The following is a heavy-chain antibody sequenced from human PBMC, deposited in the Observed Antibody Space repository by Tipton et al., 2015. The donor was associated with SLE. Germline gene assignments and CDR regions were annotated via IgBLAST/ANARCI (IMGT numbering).Heavy chain of an antibody. V-gene: IGHV1-18*04. CDR3: ARSVSGSDY. J-gene: IGHJ4*02. CDR1: GYTFTNYG. Sequence: QLVQSGAEVKKPGASVKVSCKASGYTFTNYGISWVRQAPGQGLEWMGWISAYNGNTNYAQKFQGRVTITADKSTSTAYMELSSLRSEDTAVYYCARSVSGSDYWGQGTLVTVSS. D-gene: IGHD5-12*01. CDR2: ISAYNGNT.